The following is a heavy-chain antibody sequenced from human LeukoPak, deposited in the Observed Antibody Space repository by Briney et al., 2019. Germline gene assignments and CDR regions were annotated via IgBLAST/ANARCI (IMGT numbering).Heavy chain of an antibody. CDR1: GFTFSSYG. D-gene: IGHD2-15*01. CDR2: IRYDESNK. CDR3: ARPRLEYCSGGSCFDAFDI. Sequence: GGSLRLSCAASGFTFSSYGMHWVRQAPGKGLEWVTFIRYDESNKYYADSVKGRFTISRDNSKNTLFLQMNSLTAEDTAIYSCARPRLEYCSGGSCFDAFDIWGQGTMVTVSS. J-gene: IGHJ3*02. V-gene: IGHV3-30*02.